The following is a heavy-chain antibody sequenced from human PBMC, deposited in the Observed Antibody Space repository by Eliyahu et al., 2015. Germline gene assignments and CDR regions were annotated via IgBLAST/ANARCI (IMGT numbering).Heavy chain of an antibody. CDR1: GXTFRGYY. CDR2: INPNSGGT. D-gene: IGHD2-15*01. J-gene: IGHJ5*02. V-gene: IGHV1-2*02. Sequence: QVQLVQSGAEVKNPGXSVXISCXASGXTFRGYYXHXARQAPGQGLEXMGWINPNSGGTHYAQNFQGRVTMTRDTSINTAYMELNRLRSDDTAVYYCARERSECSGGTCHRRTFDPWGQGTLVTVSS. CDR3: ARERSECSGGTCHRRTFDP.